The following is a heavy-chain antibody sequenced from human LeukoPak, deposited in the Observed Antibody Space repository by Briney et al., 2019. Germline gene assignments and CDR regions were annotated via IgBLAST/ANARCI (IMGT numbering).Heavy chain of an antibody. V-gene: IGHV4-34*01. CDR2: INHSGST. Sequence: PSETLSLTCAVYGGSFSGYYWSWIRQPPGKGLEWIGEINHSGSTNYNPSLKSRVTISVDTSKNQFSLKLSSVTAADTAVYYCARLFFGSSQYDYWGQGTLVTVSS. D-gene: IGHD3-3*01. CDR3: ARLFFGSSQYDY. CDR1: GGSFSGYY. J-gene: IGHJ4*02.